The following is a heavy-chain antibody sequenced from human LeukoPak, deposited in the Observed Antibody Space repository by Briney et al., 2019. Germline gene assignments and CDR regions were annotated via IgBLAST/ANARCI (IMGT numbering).Heavy chain of an antibody. V-gene: IGHV4-59*01. CDR1: GGSISSYY. CDR3: ARGVSWYGQYYFDY. Sequence: SETLSLTCTVSGGSISSYYWSWIRQPVGKGLEWIGYIYYSGSTNYNPSLKSRVTISVDTSKNQFSLKLSSVTAADTAVYYCARGVSWYGQYYFDYWGQGTLVTVSS. CDR2: IYYSGST. J-gene: IGHJ4*02. D-gene: IGHD6-13*01.